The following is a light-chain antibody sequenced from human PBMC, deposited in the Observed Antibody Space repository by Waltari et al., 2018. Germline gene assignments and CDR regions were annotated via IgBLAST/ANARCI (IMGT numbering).Light chain of an antibody. Sequence: VILTQSPAARSLSPGDRSTLCCRASQSVISYLAWYQQKPRQSPRLLIHGASSRATGIPDRFSGSGYGTEFTRIISSLEHEDFAVYYCQKYHNSPYSLGQGTKVEIK. CDR1: QSVISY. J-gene: IGKJ2*03. V-gene: IGKV3-20*01. CDR3: QKYHNSPYS. CDR2: GAS.